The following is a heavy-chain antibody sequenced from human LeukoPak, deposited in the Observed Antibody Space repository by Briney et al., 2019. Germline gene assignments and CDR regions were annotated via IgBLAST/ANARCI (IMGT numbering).Heavy chain of an antibody. CDR3: AKEYYHDSSGYYYFDY. J-gene: IGHJ4*02. V-gene: IGHV3-23*01. D-gene: IGHD3-22*01. CDR2: ISGSGGST. Sequence: AGGSLRLSCAASGFTFSSYAMSWVRQAPGKGLEWVSAISGSGGSTYYADSVKGRFTISRDNSKNTLYLQMNSLRAEDTAVYYCAKEYYHDSSGYYYFDYWGQGTLVTVSS. CDR1: GFTFSSYA.